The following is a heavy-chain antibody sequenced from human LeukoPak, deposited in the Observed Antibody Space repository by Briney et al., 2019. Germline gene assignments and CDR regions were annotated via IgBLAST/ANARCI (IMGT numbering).Heavy chain of an antibody. Sequence: QPGGSLRLSCAASGFTFSGYDMHWVRQATGKGLEWVSAIGTAGDPYYPGSVKGRFTISRENAKNSLYLQMNSLRAGDTAVYYCARALAVAGTFSYYYGMDVWGQGTTVTVSS. CDR1: GFTFSGYD. D-gene: IGHD6-19*01. CDR3: ARALAVAGTFSYYYGMDV. V-gene: IGHV3-13*05. CDR2: IGTAGDP. J-gene: IGHJ6*02.